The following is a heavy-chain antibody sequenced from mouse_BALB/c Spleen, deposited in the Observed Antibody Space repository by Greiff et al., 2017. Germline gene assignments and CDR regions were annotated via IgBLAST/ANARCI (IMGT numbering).Heavy chain of an antibody. Sequence: EVKLMESGPGLVKPSQTVSLTCTVTGISITTGNYRWSWIRQFRGNKLEWIGYIYYSGTITYNPSLTSRTTITRDTSKNQFFLEMNSLTAEDTATYYCARNMIHYAMDYWGQGTSVTVSS. CDR1: GISITTGNYR. V-gene: IGHV3-5*02. CDR2: IYYSGTI. CDR3: ARNMIHYAMDY. D-gene: IGHD2-3*01. J-gene: IGHJ4*01.